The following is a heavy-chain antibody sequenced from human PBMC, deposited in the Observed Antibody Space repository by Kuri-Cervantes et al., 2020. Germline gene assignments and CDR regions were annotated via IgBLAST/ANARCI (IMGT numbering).Heavy chain of an antibody. V-gene: IGHV4-38-2*01. CDR2: IYHSGST. Sequence: GSLRLSCAVSGYSISSGYYWGWIRQPPGKGVEWIGSIYHSGSTYYNPSLKSRVTISVDTYKNQFSLKLSSVTAEDTAVYYCARLPRLAPRLGYYYLDVWGKGTTVTVSS. J-gene: IGHJ6*03. CDR1: GYSISSGYY. CDR3: ARLPRLAPRLGYYYLDV. D-gene: IGHD3-16*01.